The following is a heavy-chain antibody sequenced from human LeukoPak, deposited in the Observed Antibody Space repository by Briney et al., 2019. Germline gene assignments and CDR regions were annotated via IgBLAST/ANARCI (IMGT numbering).Heavy chain of an antibody. CDR3: ARTYYYHSRGTFDY. D-gene: IGHD3-22*01. CDR1: GFSLSPSGMR. V-gene: IGHV2-70*04. Sequence: SGPTLVNPTQTLTLTCTFSGFSLSPSGMRVSWIRQPPGKALEWLARIDWDDDKFNSTSLKTRLTISTDTSKNQVVLTMTNMDPVDTATYYCARTYYYHSRGTFDYWGQGTLVTVSS. J-gene: IGHJ4*02. CDR2: IDWDDDK.